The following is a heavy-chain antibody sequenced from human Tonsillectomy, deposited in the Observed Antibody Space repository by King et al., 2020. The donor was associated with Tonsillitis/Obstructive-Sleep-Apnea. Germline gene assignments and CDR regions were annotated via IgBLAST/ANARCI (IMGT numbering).Heavy chain of an antibody. CDR3: ARVGNGYSNYGITYYFDY. CDR1: GFTFSSYE. D-gene: IGHD4-11*01. Sequence: VQLVESGGGLVQPGGSLRLSCAASGFTFSSYEMNWVRQAPGKGLEWVSYISSSGSTIYYADSVKGRFTISRDNAKNSLYLQMNSLRAEDTAVYYCARVGNGYSNYGITYYFDYWGQGTLVTVSS. J-gene: IGHJ4*02. V-gene: IGHV3-48*03. CDR2: ISSSGSTI.